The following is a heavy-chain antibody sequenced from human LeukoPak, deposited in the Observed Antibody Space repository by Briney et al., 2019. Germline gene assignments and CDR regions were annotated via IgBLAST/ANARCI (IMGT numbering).Heavy chain of an antibody. CDR2: ISYSGST. J-gene: IGHJ1*01. V-gene: IGHV4-39*07. CDR3: ARSTPLLSGYYPEAYFQH. CDR1: GGSIGSYY. D-gene: IGHD3-22*01. Sequence: SETLSLTCTVSGGSIGSYYWSWIRQPPGKGLEWIGSISYSGSTYYNPSLKNRVTISVDTSKNQFSLKLSSVTAADTAVYYCARSTPLLSGYYPEAYFQHWGQGTLVTVSS.